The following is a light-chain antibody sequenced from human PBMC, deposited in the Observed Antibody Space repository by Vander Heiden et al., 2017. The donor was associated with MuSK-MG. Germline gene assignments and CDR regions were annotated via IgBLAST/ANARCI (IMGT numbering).Light chain of an antibody. Sequence: QSVLTQPPSASGTPGQTVTISCSGSSSNIGSNNVNWYQHLPGAAPKLLIYSTDYRPSGVPDRFSGSKSGTSAYLAIRGLQSEDEADYYCAAWGDRLTGFLVFGGGTKLTVL. V-gene: IGLV1-44*01. CDR1: SSNIGSNN. CDR2: STD. CDR3: AAWGDRLTGFLV. J-gene: IGLJ2*01.